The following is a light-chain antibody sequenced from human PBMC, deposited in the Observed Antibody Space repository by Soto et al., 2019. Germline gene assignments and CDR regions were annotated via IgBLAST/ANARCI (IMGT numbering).Light chain of an antibody. CDR1: SSNIVSNT. Sequence: QSVLTQPPSASGTPGQRVTTSCSGSSSNIVSNTVNWYQQLPGTAPKLLIYSNNQRPSGVPDRFSGSKSVTSASLAISGLQSEDEADYYCAAWDDSLNGPVFGGGTKVTVL. J-gene: IGLJ2*01. CDR3: AAWDDSLNGPV. CDR2: SNN. V-gene: IGLV1-44*01.